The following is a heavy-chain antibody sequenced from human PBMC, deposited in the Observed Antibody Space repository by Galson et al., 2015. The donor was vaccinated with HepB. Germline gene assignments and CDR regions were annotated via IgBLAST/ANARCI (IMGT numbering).Heavy chain of an antibody. CDR1: EFTFSSYA. J-gene: IGHJ6*02. V-gene: IGHV3-30-3*01. CDR2: ISYDGSNK. CDR3: ARDGASDGGFGVVINPSRYYGMDV. Sequence: SLRLSCAASEFTFSSYAMHWVRQAPGKGLEWVAVISYDGSNKYYADAVKGRFTISRDNSKNTLYLQMNSLRAEDTAVYYCARDGASDGGFGVVINPSRYYGMDVWGQGTTVTVSS. D-gene: IGHD3-3*01.